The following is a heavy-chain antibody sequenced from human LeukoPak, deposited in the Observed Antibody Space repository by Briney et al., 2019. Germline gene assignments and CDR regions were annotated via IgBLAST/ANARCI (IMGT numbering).Heavy chain of an antibody. D-gene: IGHD3-22*01. V-gene: IGHV3-30*02. CDR1: GFTFSSYW. Sequence: GGSLRLSCAASGFTFSSYWMSWVRQAPGKGLEWVAFIRYDGSNKYYADSVKGRFTISRDNSKNTLYLQMNSLRAEDTAVYYCAKDSPYYYDSSGYLALDYWGQGTLVTASS. J-gene: IGHJ4*02. CDR2: IRYDGSNK. CDR3: AKDSPYYYDSSGYLALDY.